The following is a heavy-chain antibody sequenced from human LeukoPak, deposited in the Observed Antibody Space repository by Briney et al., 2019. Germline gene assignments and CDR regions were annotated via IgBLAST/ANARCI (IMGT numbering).Heavy chain of an antibody. CDR1: GFAVSGNY. CDR2: IYYGGTA. D-gene: IGHD4-23*01. CDR3: VRHDGGAKGFDI. Sequence: PGGSLRLSCAASGFAVSGNYMSWVRQAPGKGLEWVSVIYYGGTANYADSVKGRFIISRDNSKNSLYLQMNSLRADDTAVFYCVRHDGGAKGFDIWGQGTMVTVSS. V-gene: IGHV3-53*01. J-gene: IGHJ3*02.